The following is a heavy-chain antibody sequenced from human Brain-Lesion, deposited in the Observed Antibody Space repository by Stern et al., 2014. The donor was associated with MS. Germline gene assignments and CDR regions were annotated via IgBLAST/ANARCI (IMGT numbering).Heavy chain of an antibody. CDR1: GGSISSSNW. Sequence: QVQLVQSGPGLVKPSGTLSLTCAVSGGSISSSNWWSWVRPSPGKGLEWIGEIYHSGGTKYSPSFESRVIISVDKSKNQFSLKLSYVTAADTAVYYCARELPDLNAFDIWGQGTMVTVSS. J-gene: IGHJ3*02. CDR3: ARELPDLNAFDI. V-gene: IGHV4-4*02. D-gene: IGHD1-14*01. CDR2: IYHSGGT.